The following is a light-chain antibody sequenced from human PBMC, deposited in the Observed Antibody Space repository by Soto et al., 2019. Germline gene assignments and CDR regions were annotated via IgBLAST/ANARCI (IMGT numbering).Light chain of an antibody. Sequence: AIRMTQSPSSLSASTGDRVTITCRASQGISSYLAWYQQKPGKAPTLLIYAASSLQSGVPSRLSGSGHGTDFTLTISSLQPEDFANYYCLQDYSTPIHVGQGARLE. J-gene: IGKJ5*01. V-gene: IGKV1-8*01. CDR1: QGISSY. CDR2: AAS. CDR3: LQDYSTPIH.